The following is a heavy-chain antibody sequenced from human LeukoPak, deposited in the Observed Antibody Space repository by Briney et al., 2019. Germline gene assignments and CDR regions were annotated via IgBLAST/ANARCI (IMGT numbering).Heavy chain of an antibody. CDR1: GFTFSRYW. Sequence: GGSLRLSCAASGFTFSRYWMSWVRQAPGKGLEWVANIKPDGSEKYYVDSVKGRFTISRDNAKNSLYLQMNSLRAEDTALYYCERGRDSPDVWGQGTTVTVSS. CDR2: IKPDGSEK. CDR3: ERGRDSPDV. D-gene: IGHD2-15*01. J-gene: IGHJ6*02. V-gene: IGHV3-7*01.